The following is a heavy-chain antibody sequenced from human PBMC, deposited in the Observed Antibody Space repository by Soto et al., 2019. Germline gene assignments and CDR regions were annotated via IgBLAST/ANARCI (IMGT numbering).Heavy chain of an antibody. Sequence: QVQLVQSGAEVKKPGASVKVSCKASGYTFTSYGISWVRQAPGQGLEWMGWISAYNGNTNYAQKLQGRVTMTTDTATSRAYVEERSLRSNDTAVDYCARVEVTASDAFDIWGQGTIVTVSS. D-gene: IGHD2-21*02. CDR1: GYTFTSYG. CDR2: ISAYNGNT. V-gene: IGHV1-18*01. CDR3: ARVEVTASDAFDI. J-gene: IGHJ3*02.